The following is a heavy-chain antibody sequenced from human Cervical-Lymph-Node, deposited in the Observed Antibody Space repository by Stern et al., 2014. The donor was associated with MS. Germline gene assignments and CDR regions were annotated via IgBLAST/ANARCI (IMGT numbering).Heavy chain of an antibody. V-gene: IGHV4-59*01. J-gene: IGHJ5*02. CDR3: ARATDL. CDR2: IYYSGTT. CDR1: GASITSYY. Sequence: QLQLQESGPGLLRPSETLSLTCTVSGASITSYYWSWIRQPPGKGLEWIGYIYYSGTTNYNASLKGRVAISIDTSKTQFSLRLSSVTAADTAVYYCARATDLWGHGTLVTVSS.